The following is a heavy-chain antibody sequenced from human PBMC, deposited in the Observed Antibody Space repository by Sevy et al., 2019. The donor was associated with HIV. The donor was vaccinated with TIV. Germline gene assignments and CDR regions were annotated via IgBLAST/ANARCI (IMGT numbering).Heavy chain of an antibody. CDR1: GFTFSSYA. CDR2: IKQ. J-gene: IGHJ6*02. V-gene: IGHV3-7*01. Sequence: GGSLRLSCAASGFTFSSYAMHWVRQAPGKGLEWVANIKQDYVDSVKGRFTISRDNAKSSLYLQWNSLRAEDTAIYYCARSYFGSGTSYGMDVWGQGTTVTVSS. CDR3: ARSYFGSGTSYGMDV. D-gene: IGHD3-10*01.